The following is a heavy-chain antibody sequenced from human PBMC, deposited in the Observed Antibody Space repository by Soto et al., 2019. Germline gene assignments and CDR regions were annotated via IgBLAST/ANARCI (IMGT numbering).Heavy chain of an antibody. Sequence: QVQLVPSGDEVKKPGASVKVSCKASGYTFTSYGISWVRQAPGQGLEWMGWISAYNGNTNYAQKLQGRVTMTTDTSTSTAYMELRSLISDDTAVYYCAKADYVWGSYRYSGDAFDIWGQETMVTVSS. CDR2: ISAYNGNT. CDR1: GYTFTSYG. J-gene: IGHJ3*02. CDR3: AKADYVWGSYRYSGDAFDI. V-gene: IGHV1-18*01. D-gene: IGHD3-16*02.